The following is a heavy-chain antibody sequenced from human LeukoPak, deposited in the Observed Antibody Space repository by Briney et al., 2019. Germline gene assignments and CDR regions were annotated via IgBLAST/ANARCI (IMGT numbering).Heavy chain of an antibody. Sequence: SVKVSCKASGGTFSSYAISWVRQAPGQGLEWMGRIIPILGIANYAQKFQGRVTITTDESTSTAYMELSSLRSEDTAVYYCARSPDGSSGSYFDYWGQGTLVTVSS. V-gene: IGHV1-69*04. J-gene: IGHJ4*02. CDR1: GGTFSSYA. D-gene: IGHD6-13*01. CDR2: IIPILGIA. CDR3: ARSPDGSSGSYFDY.